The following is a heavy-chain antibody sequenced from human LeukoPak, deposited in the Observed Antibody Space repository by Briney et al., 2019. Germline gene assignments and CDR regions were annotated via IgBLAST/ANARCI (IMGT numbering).Heavy chain of an antibody. Sequence: PSETLSLTCTVSGGSISSSSYYWGWIRQPPGKGLEWIGSIYYSGSTYYNPSLKSRVTISVDTSKNQFSLKLSSVTAADTAVYHCARHKGYGSGSYGWFDPWGQGTLVTVSS. CDR2: IYYSGST. D-gene: IGHD3-10*01. CDR1: GGSISSSSYY. V-gene: IGHV4-39*01. J-gene: IGHJ5*02. CDR3: ARHKGYGSGSYGWFDP.